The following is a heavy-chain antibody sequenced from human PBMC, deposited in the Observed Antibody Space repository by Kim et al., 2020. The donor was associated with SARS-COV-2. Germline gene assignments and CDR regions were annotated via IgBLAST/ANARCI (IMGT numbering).Heavy chain of an antibody. CDR1: GFTFSSYA. D-gene: IGHD6-6*01. J-gene: IGHJ4*02. Sequence: GGSLRLSCAASGFTFSSYAMHWVRQAPGKGLEWVAVISYDGSNKYYADSVKGRFTISRDNSKNTLYLQMNSLRAEDPAVYYCARESSSYYFDYWGQGTLVTVSS. CDR3: ARESSSYYFDY. CDR2: ISYDGSNK. V-gene: IGHV3-30-3*01.